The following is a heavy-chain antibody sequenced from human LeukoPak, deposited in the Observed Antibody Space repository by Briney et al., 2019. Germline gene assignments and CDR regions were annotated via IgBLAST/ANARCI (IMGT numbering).Heavy chain of an antibody. V-gene: IGHV4-31*03. CDR3: ARHGASGSYLYYFDY. J-gene: IGHJ4*02. CDR1: GGSISSGSYY. Sequence: SETLSLTCTVSGGSISSGSYYWSWIRQHPGKGLEWIGYIYYSGSTYYNPSLKSRVTISADTSKNQFSLKLSSVTAADTAVYFCARHGASGSYLYYFDYWGQGTLVTVSS. D-gene: IGHD1-26*01. CDR2: IYYSGST.